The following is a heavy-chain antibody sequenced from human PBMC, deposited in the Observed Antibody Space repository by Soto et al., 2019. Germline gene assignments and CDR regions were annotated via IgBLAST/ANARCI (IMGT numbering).Heavy chain of an antibody. CDR1: GFTFSSYA. Sequence: GGSLRLSCAASGFTFSSYAMSWVRQAPGKGQEWVSAISGSGGSTYYADSVTGRFTISRDNSKNTLYLQMNSLRAEDTAVYYCAKAIQDGYNWNYKVGYYYYYMDVWGKGTTVTVSS. V-gene: IGHV3-23*01. J-gene: IGHJ6*03. D-gene: IGHD1-7*01. CDR2: ISGSGGST. CDR3: AKAIQDGYNWNYKVGYYYYYMDV.